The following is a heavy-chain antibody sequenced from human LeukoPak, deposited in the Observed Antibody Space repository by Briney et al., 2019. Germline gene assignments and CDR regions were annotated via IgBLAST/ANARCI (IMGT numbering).Heavy chain of an antibody. V-gene: IGHV4-34*01. CDR2: INHSEST. Sequence: SETLSVTCAVSGGSFSGYYLSWMRQPPGRGREWMGEINHSESTNYNPSLKSRVTISLDTTKNQLSLKISSVTAAVSAVYYCARARSHVDIVATISRPFGAYFDDWGQGTVVTVSS. CDR3: ARARSHVDIVATISRPFGAYFDD. CDR1: GGSFSGYY. D-gene: IGHD5-12*01. J-gene: IGHJ4*02.